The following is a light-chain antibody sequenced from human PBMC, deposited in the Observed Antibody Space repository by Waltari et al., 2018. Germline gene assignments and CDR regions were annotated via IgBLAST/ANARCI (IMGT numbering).Light chain of an antibody. CDR3: EQNDGSVLT. CDR1: QAIGHNF. V-gene: IGKV3-20*01. J-gene: IGKJ4*01. Sequence: IVLTQSPDTLSLSPGERATLSCRASQAIGHNFLVCYQQKPGQAPRLLIHGASRRATGVPDRFSGSGSGTDFALTISRLEVEDFAVYYCEQNDGSVLTFGGGTKLEIK. CDR2: GAS.